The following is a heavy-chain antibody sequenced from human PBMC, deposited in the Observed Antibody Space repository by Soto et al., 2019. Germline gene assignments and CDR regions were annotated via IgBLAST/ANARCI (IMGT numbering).Heavy chain of an antibody. V-gene: IGHV3-23*01. CDR3: AKVPYYDFWSGYYRQNNYGMDV. CDR2: ISGSGGST. Sequence: PGGSLRLSCAASGFTFSSYGMTWVRQAPGKGLEWVSAISGSGGSTYYADSVKGRFTISRDNSKNTLYLQMNSLRAEDTAVYYCAKVPYYDFWSGYYRQNNYGMDVWGQGTTVTVSS. CDR1: GFTFSSYG. D-gene: IGHD3-3*01. J-gene: IGHJ6*02.